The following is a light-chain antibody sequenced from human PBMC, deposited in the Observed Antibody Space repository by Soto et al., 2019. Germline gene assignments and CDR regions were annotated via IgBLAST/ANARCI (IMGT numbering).Light chain of an antibody. CDR2: KAS. Sequence: DIQMTQSPSTLSASVRDRVTITCRASQTISSWLAWFQQRPGRAPKFLIYKASSLKNGVPLRFSGSASGTQFTLTNSSLQPDDFATYYSQQYNSYSRTFGQGTKVDIK. J-gene: IGKJ1*01. CDR3: QQYNSYSRT. V-gene: IGKV1-5*03. CDR1: QTISSW.